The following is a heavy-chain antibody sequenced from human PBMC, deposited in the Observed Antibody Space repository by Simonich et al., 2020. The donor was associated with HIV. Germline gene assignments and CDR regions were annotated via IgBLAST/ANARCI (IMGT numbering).Heavy chain of an antibody. V-gene: IGHV4-39*01. J-gene: IGHJ4*02. CDR2: IYYSGKT. CDR1: GGSLSSSRYY. D-gene: IGHD7-27*01. Sequence: QLQLQESGPGLVKPSETLYLTCTVSGGSLSSSRYYWGWIRQPPGKGLEWIGCIYYSGKTYHHPSRKSRLTISVDTSKNQFSLKLSSVTAADTAVYYCARQGGAIGLGYWGQGTLVTVSS. CDR3: ARQGGAIGLGY.